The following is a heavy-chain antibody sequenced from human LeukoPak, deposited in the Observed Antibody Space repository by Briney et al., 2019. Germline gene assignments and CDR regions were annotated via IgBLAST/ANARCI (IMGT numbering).Heavy chain of an antibody. CDR3: ARDSRGVRGVNDY. D-gene: IGHD3-10*01. Sequence: GGSLRLSCAASGFTFSDYYMSWIRQAPGKGLEWVSYIGSSGGIIFYADSVKGRFTISRDNAKSSLFLQMNSLRAEDTAVYYCARDSRGVRGVNDYWGQGTLVTVSS. J-gene: IGHJ4*02. CDR2: IGSSGGII. CDR1: GFTFSDYY. V-gene: IGHV3-11*04.